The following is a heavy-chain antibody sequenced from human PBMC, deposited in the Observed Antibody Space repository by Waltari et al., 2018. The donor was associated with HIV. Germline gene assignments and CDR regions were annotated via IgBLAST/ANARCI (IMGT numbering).Heavy chain of an antibody. V-gene: IGHV3-74*01. CDR1: GFIFSTSW. CDR2: VNSDGSNT. D-gene: IGHD5-18*01. CDR3: ARGGGARSYGPFDN. Sequence: EVQLVESGGGLVQPGGSLRLSCAASGFIFSTSWMHWVRQVPGKGLLWVSRVNSDGSNTSYADSVKGRFTISRDSAKNTLYLQMNSLRAEDTAVYYCARGGGARSYGPFDNWGQGTLVTVSS. J-gene: IGHJ4*02.